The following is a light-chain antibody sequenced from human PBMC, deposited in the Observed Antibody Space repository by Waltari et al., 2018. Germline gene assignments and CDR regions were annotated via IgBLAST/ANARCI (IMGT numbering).Light chain of an antibody. V-gene: IGKV3-20*01. CDR2: GAS. Sequence: EIVLTQSPGTLSLSPEERATLSCRASQSVSRALAWYQQNPGQAPRLLIYGASNRATGIPDRVSGSGSGTDFSLIISRLEPEDFAVYYCQHYVSLPVTFGQGTNVEIK. CDR3: QHYVSLPVT. J-gene: IGKJ1*01. CDR1: QSVSRA.